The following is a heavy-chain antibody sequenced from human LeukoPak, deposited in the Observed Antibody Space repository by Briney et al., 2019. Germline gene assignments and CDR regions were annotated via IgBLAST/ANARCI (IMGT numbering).Heavy chain of an antibody. J-gene: IGHJ5*02. D-gene: IGHD2-15*01. CDR1: GYTFTGYY. V-gene: IGHV1-2*02. Sequence: GASVKVSCKASGYTFTGYYMHWVRQAPGQGLEWMGWINPNSGDTNYAQKFQGRVTMTRDTSISTAYMELSRLRSDDTAVYYCARKRRVVVAHKGWFDPWGQGTLVTVSS. CDR2: INPNSGDT. CDR3: ARKRRVVVAHKGWFDP.